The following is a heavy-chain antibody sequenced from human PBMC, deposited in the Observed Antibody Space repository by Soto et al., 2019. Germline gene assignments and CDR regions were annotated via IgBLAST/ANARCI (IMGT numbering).Heavy chain of an antibody. V-gene: IGHV4-59*01. D-gene: IGHD2-2*01. CDR2: IYYSGST. Sequence: SETLSLTCTVSGGSISSYYWSWIRQPPGKGLEWIGYIYYSGSTNYNPSPKSRVTISVDTSKNQFSLKLSSVTAADTAVYYCASLKGVDDAFDIWGQGTMVTVSS. CDR3: ASLKGVDDAFDI. J-gene: IGHJ3*02. CDR1: GGSISSYY.